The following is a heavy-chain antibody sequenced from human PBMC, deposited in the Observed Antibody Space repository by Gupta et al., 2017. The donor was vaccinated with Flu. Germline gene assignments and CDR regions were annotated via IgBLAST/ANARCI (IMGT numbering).Heavy chain of an antibody. CDR3: ARDPECTNFNCLGSYYYGLDV. Sequence: QVQLMESGGAVVQPGRSLRLSCRASGFIFRNTGMQWVRKVPGKGLEWLAFIWYDGSRQYYAVSVKDRFTISRDNSNNVLHLQMNNLTAEDTAVYYCARDPECTNFNCLGSYYYGLDVWGQGTTVTVAS. CDR2: IWYDGSRQ. J-gene: IGHJ6*02. D-gene: IGHD2-8*01. V-gene: IGHV3-33*01. CDR1: GFIFRNTG.